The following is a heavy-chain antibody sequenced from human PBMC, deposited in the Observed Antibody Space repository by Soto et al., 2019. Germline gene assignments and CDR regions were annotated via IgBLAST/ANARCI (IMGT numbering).Heavy chain of an antibody. CDR3: AAEVGGAATTSSYYYGMDV. J-gene: IGHJ6*02. Sequence: QVQLVQSGAEVKKPGSSVKVSCKASGGTFSSYAISWVRQAPGQGLEWMGGIIPIFGTANYAQKFQGRVTMTAEDAASTASMVLRSLRCAETAAYYCAAEVGGAATTSSYYYGMDVWGQGTTVTVSS. D-gene: IGHD2-15*01. V-gene: IGHV1-69*01. CDR2: IIPIFGTA. CDR1: GGTFSSYA.